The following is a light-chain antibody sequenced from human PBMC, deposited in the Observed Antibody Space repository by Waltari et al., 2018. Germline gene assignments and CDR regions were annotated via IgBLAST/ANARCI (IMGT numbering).Light chain of an antibody. Sequence: EIVMTQSPATLSVSPGERATLSCKASQSVSYNLAWYQQKPGQTPRLLIYEASNWPTGIPARFSGSGSGTEFTLSISNLQSEDFAVYYCQQYNTWPPITFGQGTRLEIK. CDR1: QSVSYN. CDR2: EAS. V-gene: IGKV3-15*01. J-gene: IGKJ5*01. CDR3: QQYNTWPPIT.